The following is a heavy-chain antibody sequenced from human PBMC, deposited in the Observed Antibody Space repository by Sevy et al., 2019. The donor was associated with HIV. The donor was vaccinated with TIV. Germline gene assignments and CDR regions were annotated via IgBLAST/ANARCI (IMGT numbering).Heavy chain of an antibody. J-gene: IGHJ4*02. V-gene: IGHV3-74*03. D-gene: IGHD6-13*01. CDR1: GFTLSSHW. Sequence: GGSLRLSCAGSGFTLSSHWMLWVRQAPGKGPVWVSSISGDGTATKYADSVKGRFTISRDDAKNTVYLQMNSLRAEDTGVYYCAREASSWYGVDYWGQRTLVTVSS. CDR3: AREASSWYGVDY. CDR2: ISGDGTAT.